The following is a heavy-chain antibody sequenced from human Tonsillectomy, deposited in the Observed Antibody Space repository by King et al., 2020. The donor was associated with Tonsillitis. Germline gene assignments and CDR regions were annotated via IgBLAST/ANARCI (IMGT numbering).Heavy chain of an antibody. Sequence: VQLQQWGAGLLKPSETLSLTCAVYGGSFSGYYWSWIRQPPGKGLEWIGEINHSGSTNYNPSLKSRVTISVDTSKNQFSLKLSSVTAADTAVYYCARGRQYDYVWGSYRYSAFDIWGQGTMVTVSS. J-gene: IGHJ3*02. CDR2: INHSGST. CDR1: GGSFSGYY. V-gene: IGHV4-34*01. CDR3: ARGRQYDYVWGSYRYSAFDI. D-gene: IGHD3-16*02.